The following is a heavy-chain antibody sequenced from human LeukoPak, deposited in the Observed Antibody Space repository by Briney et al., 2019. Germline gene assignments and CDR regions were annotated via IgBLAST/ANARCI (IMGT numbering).Heavy chain of an antibody. Sequence: GRSLRLSCAASGFTFRNHGMHWIRQAPGKGLEWVAIIWYDGSNKYYADSLNGRFTISRDNSKNTLYLQMNNLRDDVTAVYYCVRDRGALQYFDYWGQGTLVTVSS. V-gene: IGHV3-33*01. J-gene: IGHJ4*02. CDR2: IWYDGSNK. CDR3: VRDRGALQYFDY. CDR1: GFTFRNHG. D-gene: IGHD5-24*01.